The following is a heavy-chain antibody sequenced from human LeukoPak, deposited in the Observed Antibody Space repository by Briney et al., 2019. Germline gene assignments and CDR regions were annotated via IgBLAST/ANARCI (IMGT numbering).Heavy chain of an antibody. D-gene: IGHD5-12*01. CDR3: AGLASADY. V-gene: IGHV4-34*01. Sequence: SETLSLTCTVSGGSISGYYWSWIRQPPGKGLEWIGEINHSGSTNYNPSLKSRVTISVDTSKNQFSLKLSSVTAADTAVYYCAGLASADYWGQGTLVTVSS. J-gene: IGHJ4*02. CDR1: GGSISGYY. CDR2: INHSGST.